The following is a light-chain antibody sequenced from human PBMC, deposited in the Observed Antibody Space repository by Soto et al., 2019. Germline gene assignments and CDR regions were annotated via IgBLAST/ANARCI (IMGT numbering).Light chain of an antibody. Sequence: EIMLTQSPGTLSLSPGERATLSCRASQSVSSSFLAWYQQKPGQAPRLLIYGASIRATGIPDRFSGSGSGTDFTLTTSRLEPEDFAMYLCHRYGTSLWTFGQGTKVEIK. J-gene: IGKJ1*01. CDR1: QSVSSSF. CDR3: HRYGTSLWT. V-gene: IGKV3-20*01. CDR2: GAS.